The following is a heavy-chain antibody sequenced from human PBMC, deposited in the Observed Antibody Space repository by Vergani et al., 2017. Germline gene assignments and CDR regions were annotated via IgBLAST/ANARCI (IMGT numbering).Heavy chain of an antibody. CDR1: GGSITSSSYY. Sequence: QLHLQESGPGLVKPSETLSLTCTVSGGSITSSSYYWGWIRQPPGKGLEWIGNIYHSGGAYYNPSLKGQVTISVDTSKNQFSLEVTSVTAANTAIYFCARTESFILRYFHWALWGKGTLVTVSS. D-gene: IGHD3-9*01. CDR3: ARTESFILRYFHWAL. CDR2: IYHSGGA. V-gene: IGHV4-39*01. J-gene: IGHJ4*02.